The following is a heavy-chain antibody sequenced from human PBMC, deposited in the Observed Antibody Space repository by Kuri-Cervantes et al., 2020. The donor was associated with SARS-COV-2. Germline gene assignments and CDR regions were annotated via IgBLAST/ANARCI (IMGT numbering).Heavy chain of an antibody. CDR1: GFTLSSYA. J-gene: IGHJ5*02. CDR3: ARTSVCGPTRWFDP. Sequence: GESLKISCAASGFTLSSYAMSWVRQAPGKGLEWVASIKQEGSEKYHVDSVKGRFTITRDNAKSSLYLQMNSLSAEDAAVYYCARTSVCGPTRWFDPWGQGTLVTVSS. V-gene: IGHV3-7*03. CDR2: IKQEGSEK. D-gene: IGHD2-21*01.